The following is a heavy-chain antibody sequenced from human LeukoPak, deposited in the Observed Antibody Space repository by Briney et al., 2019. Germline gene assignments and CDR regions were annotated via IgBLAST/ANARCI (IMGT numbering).Heavy chain of an antibody. V-gene: IGHV3-21*01. D-gene: IGHD6-19*01. CDR3: ARGGGSGWYYFDY. J-gene: IGHJ4*02. Sequence: PGGSLRLSCAASGFTFSSYSMNWVRQAPGKGLEWVSSISSTSSNIYYADSLKGRFTISRDNAKNSLYLQMNSLRVEDTAVYYCARGGGSGWYYFDYWGQGTLVTVSS. CDR1: GFTFSSYS. CDR2: ISSTSSNI.